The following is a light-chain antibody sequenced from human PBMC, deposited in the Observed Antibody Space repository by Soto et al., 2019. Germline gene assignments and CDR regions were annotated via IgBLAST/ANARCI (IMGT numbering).Light chain of an antibody. V-gene: IGLV2-8*01. CDR2: EVS. J-gene: IGLJ2*01. Sequence: QSVLTQPPSASGSPGQSVTISCTGTSSDVGGYNYVSWYQQHPGKAPKLIIYEVSQRPSGVPDRFSGSKSGNTASLTVSGLQAEDEADYYCSSYAGSNILFGGGTKVTVL. CDR3: SSYAGSNIL. CDR1: SSDVGGYNY.